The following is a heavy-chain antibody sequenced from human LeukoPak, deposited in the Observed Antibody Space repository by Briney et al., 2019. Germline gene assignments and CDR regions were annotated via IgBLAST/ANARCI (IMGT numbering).Heavy chain of an antibody. J-gene: IGHJ3*01. CDR1: GGSISTSSYY. CDR3: ARVPPDYNDLHDALDL. D-gene: IGHD4-17*01. V-gene: IGHV4-39*07. Sequence: SETLSLTCTVSGGSISTSSYYWGWVRQPPGKGLEWIGNIFYSGSTYYSPSLKSRVTISLDTSRNQFSLRLTSVTAADTAVYYCARVPPDYNDLHDALDLWGQGTVVTVSS. CDR2: IFYSGST.